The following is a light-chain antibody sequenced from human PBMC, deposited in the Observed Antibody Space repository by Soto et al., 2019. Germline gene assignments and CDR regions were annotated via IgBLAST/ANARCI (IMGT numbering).Light chain of an antibody. CDR2: AAS. J-gene: IGKJ1*01. CDR3: QEYHSPPFT. CDR1: QGISSS. V-gene: IGKV1-27*01. Sequence: DIQMTQSPSSLSASVGDTVTITCRASQGISSSLAWYQQKAGKVPDLLIYAASTLQSGVPSHFSGSGSGTDFTLTISSLQPEDVATYYCQEYHSPPFTCGPGPRVEIK.